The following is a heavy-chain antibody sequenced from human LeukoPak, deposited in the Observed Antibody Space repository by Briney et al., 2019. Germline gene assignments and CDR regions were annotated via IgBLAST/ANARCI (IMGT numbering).Heavy chain of an antibody. CDR3: ARDWYSSSWYYFDY. V-gene: IGHV3-21*01. CDR2: ISSSSSYI. Sequence: GGSLRLSCAASGFTFSSYSMNWVRQAPGKGLEWGSSISSSSSYIYYADSVKGRFTISRDNAKNSLYLQMNSLRAEDTAVYYCARDWYSSSWYYFDYWGQGTLVTVSS. CDR1: GFTFSSYS. D-gene: IGHD6-13*01. J-gene: IGHJ4*02.